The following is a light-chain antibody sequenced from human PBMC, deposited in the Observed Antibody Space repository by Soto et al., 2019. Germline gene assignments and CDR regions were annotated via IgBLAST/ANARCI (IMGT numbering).Light chain of an antibody. V-gene: IGLV2-23*02. Sequence: QSALTQPASVSGSPGQSITISCTGTSSDVGSYDLVSWYQQHPGKAPKLMIYEVNRRPSGVSNRFSGSKSGNTASLTVSGLQAEDEGDYYCCSYAGTRTLVFGGGTKLTV. CDR3: CSYAGTRTLV. CDR1: SSDVGSYDL. CDR2: EVN. J-gene: IGLJ2*01.